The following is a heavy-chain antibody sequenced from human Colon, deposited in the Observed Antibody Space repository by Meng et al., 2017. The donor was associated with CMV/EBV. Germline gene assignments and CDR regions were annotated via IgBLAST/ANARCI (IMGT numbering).Heavy chain of an antibody. J-gene: IGHJ4*02. CDR1: GFTVSSNH. CDR2: IWYDGNNK. CDR3: VKGPAGYCSRTRCYMDYLDA. D-gene: IGHD2-2*01. Sequence: GESLKISCAASGFTVSSNHMSWVRQAPGKGLEWVALIWYDGNNKYYTDSVTGRFTISRDDSTNILYLQMNYLRAEDTAVYFCVKGPAGYCSRTRCYMDYLDAWGQGTLVTVSS. V-gene: IGHV3-33*06.